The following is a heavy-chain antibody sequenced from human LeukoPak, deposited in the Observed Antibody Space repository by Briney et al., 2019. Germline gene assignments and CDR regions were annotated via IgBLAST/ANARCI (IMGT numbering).Heavy chain of an antibody. V-gene: IGHV3-64*02. D-gene: IGHD5-24*01. J-gene: IGHJ4*02. CDR2: ISGNGDTI. CDR1: GFAFSTYA. CDR3: ARDGKATNDY. Sequence: TGGSLRLSCAASGFAFSTYAMQWVRQAPEKGLEYVSGISGNGDTIYYADSVKGRFTMSRDNSSNTLYLQMGSLRPEDTAVYYCARDGKATNDYWGQGTLVAVSS.